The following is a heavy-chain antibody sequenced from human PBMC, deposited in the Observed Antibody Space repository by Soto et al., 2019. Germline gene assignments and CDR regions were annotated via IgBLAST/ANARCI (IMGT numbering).Heavy chain of an antibody. D-gene: IGHD1-26*01. CDR2: ISYSGST. CDR3: ARHQIIGQWELLSYFDY. V-gene: IGHV4-59*08. CDR1: GGSISSYY. Sequence: ASETLSLTCTVSGGSISSYYWSWIRQPPGKGLEWIGYISYSGSTNYNPSLKSRVTISVDTSKNQFSLKLSSVTAADTAVYYCARHQIIGQWELLSYFDYWGQGTLVTVSS. J-gene: IGHJ4*02.